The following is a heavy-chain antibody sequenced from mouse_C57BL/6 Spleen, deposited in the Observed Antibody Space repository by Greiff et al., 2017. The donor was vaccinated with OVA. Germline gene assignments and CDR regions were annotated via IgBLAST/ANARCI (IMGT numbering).Heavy chain of an antibody. CDR2: ISSGSSPI. Sequence: EVKLMESGGGLVKPGWSLKLSCAASGFTFCDYGMHWVRQAPEKGLEWVAYISSGSSPIYYADTVKGRVTISRDNAKNTLFLQMTSLRSKDTAMYYCARDYYAMDYWGQGTSVTVSS. CDR3: ARDYYAMDY. V-gene: IGHV5-17*01. J-gene: IGHJ4*01. CDR1: GFTFCDYG.